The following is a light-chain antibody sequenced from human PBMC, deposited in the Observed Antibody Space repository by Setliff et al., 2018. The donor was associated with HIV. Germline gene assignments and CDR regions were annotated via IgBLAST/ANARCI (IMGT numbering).Light chain of an antibody. CDR1: QSVLSSFNNKSY. CDR2: WAS. V-gene: IGKV4-1*01. Sequence: DIVMTQSPDSLSVSLGERATINCKSSQSVLSSFNNKSYLGWYQQKQGQPPKLLIYWASSRESGVPDRFSGSGSGTDFTLTITSLQAEDVAVYYCQQYYTAPLVFGPGTKVDI. CDR3: QQYYTAPLV. J-gene: IGKJ3*01.